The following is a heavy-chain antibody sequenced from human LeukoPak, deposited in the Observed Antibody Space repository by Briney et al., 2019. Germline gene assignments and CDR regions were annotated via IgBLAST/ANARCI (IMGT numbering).Heavy chain of an antibody. D-gene: IGHD1-26*01. CDR3: ARVLSGSYFQH. Sequence: SQTLSLTCTVSGGPISSGSYYWSWIRQPAGKGLEWVGRIYTSGSTNYNPSLKSRVIISVDTSKNQFSLKLSSVTAADTAVYYCARVLSGSYFQHWGQGTLVTVSS. J-gene: IGHJ1*01. V-gene: IGHV4-61*02. CDR2: IYTSGST. CDR1: GGPISSGSYY.